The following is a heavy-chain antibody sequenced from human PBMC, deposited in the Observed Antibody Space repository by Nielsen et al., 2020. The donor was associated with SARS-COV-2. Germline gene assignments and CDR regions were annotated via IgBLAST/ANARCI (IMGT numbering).Heavy chain of an antibody. D-gene: IGHD3-10*01. CDR1: GFTSTTFA. CDR2: IRGTDNDT. J-gene: IGHJ4*02. CDR3: AKGTGN. Sequence: LKISCAGSGFTSTTFAMNWARQAPGKGLEWVSGIRGTDNDTYYADSVKGRFTISRDNSKNTLYLQMDSLRVDDTAVYYCAKGTGNWGQGIQVTVSS. V-gene: IGHV3-23*01.